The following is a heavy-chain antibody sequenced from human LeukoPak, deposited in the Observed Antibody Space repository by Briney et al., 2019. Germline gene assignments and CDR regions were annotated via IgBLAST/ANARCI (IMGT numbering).Heavy chain of an antibody. CDR3: ARRRSDLNWYDP. V-gene: IGHV4-39*07. CDR2: VRYSGST. CDR1: DDSFTSNSYY. Sequence: SETLSLTCTVSDDSFTSNSYYWAWIRQPPGEGLECIGGVRYSGSTYFNPSLKSRVTISIDTSKNQISLNLISVTAADTAIYYCARRRSDLNWYDPWGQGTLGTVSS. J-gene: IGHJ5*02. D-gene: IGHD6-19*01.